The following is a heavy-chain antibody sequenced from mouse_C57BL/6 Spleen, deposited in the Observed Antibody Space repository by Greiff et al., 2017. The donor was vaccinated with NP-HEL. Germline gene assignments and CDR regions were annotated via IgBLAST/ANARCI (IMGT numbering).Heavy chain of an antibody. Sequence: DVMLVESGEGLVKPGGSLKLSCAASGFTFSSYAMSWVRQTPEKRLEWVAYISSGGDYIYYADTVKGRFTISRDNARNTLYLQMSSLKSEDTAMYYCTRGGFTTVVATYWYFDVWGTGTTVTVSS. V-gene: IGHV5-9-1*02. J-gene: IGHJ1*03. D-gene: IGHD1-1*01. CDR2: ISSGGDYI. CDR3: TRGGFTTVVATYWYFDV. CDR1: GFTFSSYA.